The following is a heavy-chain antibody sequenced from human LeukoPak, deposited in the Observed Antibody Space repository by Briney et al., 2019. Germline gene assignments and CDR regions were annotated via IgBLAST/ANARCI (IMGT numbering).Heavy chain of an antibody. D-gene: IGHD4-17*01. CDR1: GFTFGDYA. CDR3: TRSLTTGLREGYYFDY. CDR2: IRSKAYGGTT. V-gene: IGHV3-49*04. J-gene: IGHJ4*02. Sequence: GGSLRLSCTASGFTFGDYAMSWVRQAPGKGLEWVGFIRSKAYGGTTEYAASVKGRFNISRDNSKSIAYLQMNSLKTEDTAVYYCTRSLTTGLREGYYFDYWGQGTLVTVSS.